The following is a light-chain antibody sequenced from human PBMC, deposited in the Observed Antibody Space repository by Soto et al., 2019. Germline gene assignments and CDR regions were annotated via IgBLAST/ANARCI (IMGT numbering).Light chain of an antibody. J-gene: IGKJ4*01. CDR3: QQYDNIILS. Sequence: IRLTQSPTSLSASVGDRVTITCQASQYIGNYLNWYQQKPGEAPRLLSSGASNLEPWVPSRFSGGGSGADSTFIISSLQTEDVATYSCQQYDNIILSFGGGTKVEIK. CDR2: GAS. V-gene: IGKV1-33*01. CDR1: QYIGNY.